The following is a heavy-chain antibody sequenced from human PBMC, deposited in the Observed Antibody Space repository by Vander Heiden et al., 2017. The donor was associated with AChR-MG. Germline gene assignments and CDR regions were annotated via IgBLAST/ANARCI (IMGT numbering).Heavy chain of an antibody. CDR2: IKQDGSEK. D-gene: IGHD3-3*01. J-gene: IGHJ4*02. V-gene: IGHV3-7*01. Sequence: ELQLVESGGGLVQPGESLRLSCAASAFTFSTFWMSWIRQAPGKGLEWVANIKQDGSEKYYVDSMKGRFSISRDNAKNSVYLQMNSLRAEDTAVYFCAKYDSWTGYSFDSWGQGTLVTVSS. CDR3: AKYDSWTGYSFDS. CDR1: AFTFSTFW.